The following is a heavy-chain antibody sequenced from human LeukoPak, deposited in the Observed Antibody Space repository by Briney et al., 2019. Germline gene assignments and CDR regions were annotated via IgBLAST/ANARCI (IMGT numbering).Heavy chain of an antibody. CDR1: GGSISSYY. V-gene: IGHV4-59*01. J-gene: IGHJ4*02. CDR2: IYYSGST. CDR3: ARGGFGDLDY. D-gene: IGHD3-10*01. Sequence: SETLSLTCTVSGGSISSYYGSWIRQPPGKGLEWIGYIYYSGSTNYNPSLKSRVTISVDTSKNQFSLKLSSVTAADTAVYYCARGGFGDLDYWGQGTLVTVSS.